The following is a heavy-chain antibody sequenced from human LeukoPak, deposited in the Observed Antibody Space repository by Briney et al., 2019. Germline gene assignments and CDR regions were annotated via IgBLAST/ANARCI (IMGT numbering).Heavy chain of an antibody. Sequence: GASVKLSCNASGSTFTSRGITLVRQAPGQGLEWVGWINAYNGHTNYVQNLQGRATMTTDTSTSTAYMELRSLRSDDTAVYYCARGEYNYFDYWGQGTLVTVSS. J-gene: IGHJ4*02. CDR1: GSTFTSRG. CDR2: INAYNGHT. D-gene: IGHD2/OR15-2a*01. CDR3: ARGEYNYFDY. V-gene: IGHV1-18*01.